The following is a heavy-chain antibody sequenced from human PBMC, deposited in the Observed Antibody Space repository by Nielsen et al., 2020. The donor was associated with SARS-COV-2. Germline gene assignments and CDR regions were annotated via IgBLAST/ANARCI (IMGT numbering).Heavy chain of an antibody. D-gene: IGHD6-19*01. CDR1: GFTFSSYS. CDR2: ISSSSSYI. CDR3: AKLANSYSSADY. J-gene: IGHJ4*02. Sequence: GGSLRLSCAASGFTFSSYSMNWVRQAPGKGLEWVSSISSSSSYIYYADSVKGRFTISRDNAKNSLYLQMNSLRAEDTALYYCAKLANSYSSADYWGQGTLVTVSS. V-gene: IGHV3-21*04.